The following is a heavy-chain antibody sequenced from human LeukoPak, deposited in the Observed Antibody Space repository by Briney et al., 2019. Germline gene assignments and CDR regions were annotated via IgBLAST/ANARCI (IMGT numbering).Heavy chain of an antibody. V-gene: IGHV1-8*01. CDR1: GYTFTSYD. J-gene: IGHJ3*02. CDR3: AREAAVFLNAFDI. CDR2: MNPNSGNT. Sequence: ASVKVSCKASGYTFTSYDINWVRQATGQGLEWMGWMNPNSGNTGYAQKFQGRVTMTRNTSISTAYMELSSLRSEDTAVYYCAREAAVFLNAFDIWGQGTMVTVSS. D-gene: IGHD6-25*01.